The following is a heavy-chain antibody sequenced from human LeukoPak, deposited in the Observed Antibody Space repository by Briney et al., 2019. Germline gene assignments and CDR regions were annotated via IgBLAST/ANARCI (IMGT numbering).Heavy chain of an antibody. D-gene: IGHD1-26*01. V-gene: IGHV3-21*01. CDR2: ISGSSSDI. CDR1: EFTFRSYS. J-gene: IGHJ4*02. Sequence: PGGSLRLSCAGSEFTFRSYSMHWVRQAPGKGLEWVSSISGSSSDIYYADSVKGRFTISRDNSKNSLYLQMESLRAEDTALYYCARRGYHDYSGFDYWGQGTLVTVSS. CDR3: ARRGYHDYSGFDY.